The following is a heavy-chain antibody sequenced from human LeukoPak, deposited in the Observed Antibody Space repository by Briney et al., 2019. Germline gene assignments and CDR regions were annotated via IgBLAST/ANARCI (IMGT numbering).Heavy chain of an antibody. CDR3: ARGPQLSGY. CDR2: ISYDGSNK. CDR1: GFTFSSYA. D-gene: IGHD5-18*01. Sequence: GGSLRLSCAASGFTFSSYAMHWVRQAPGKGLEWVAVISYDGSNKYYADSVEGRFTISRDNAKNTLYLQMNSLRVEDTGVYYCARGPQLSGYWGQGTLVTVSS. V-gene: IGHV3-30-3*01. J-gene: IGHJ4*02.